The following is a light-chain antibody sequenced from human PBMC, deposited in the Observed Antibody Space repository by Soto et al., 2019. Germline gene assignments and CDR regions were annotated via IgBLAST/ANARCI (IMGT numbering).Light chain of an antibody. CDR1: QTLDNH. Sequence: EIRMTQSACSLSASVGDRVNIXCRASQTLDNHLIWYQQSAGEATRPLIYATSSLRSGVQSRFSGSKSGTDLTLTIRGLQPEDFATNYCQHTYRNSPFTFGQGTKV. CDR2: ATS. V-gene: IGKV1-39*01. J-gene: IGKJ2*01. CDR3: QHTYRNSPFT.